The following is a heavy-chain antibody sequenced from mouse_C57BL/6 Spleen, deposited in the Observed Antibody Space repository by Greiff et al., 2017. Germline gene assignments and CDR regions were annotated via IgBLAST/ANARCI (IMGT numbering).Heavy chain of an antibody. CDR3: ASLPTTLYAMDY. D-gene: IGHD5-5*01. Sequence: VQLQQPGAELVKPGASVKLSCKASGYTFTSYWMHWVKQRPGQGLEWIGMIHPNSGSTNYNEKFKSKATLTVDKSSSTAYMQLSSLTSEDSAVYYCASLPTTLYAMDYWGQGTSVTVSS. CDR2: IHPNSGST. J-gene: IGHJ4*01. CDR1: GYTFTSYW. V-gene: IGHV1-64*01.